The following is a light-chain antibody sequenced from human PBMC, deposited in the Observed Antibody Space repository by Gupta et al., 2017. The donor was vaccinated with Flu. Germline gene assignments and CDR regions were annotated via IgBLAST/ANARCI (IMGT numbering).Light chain of an antibody. V-gene: IGKV1-39*01. J-gene: IGKJ4*01. CDR2: GAS. Sequence: IELTQSPSSPSSSVGDSVTITCRASQGVIIYLNWYQKRPGRAPQLLIFGASNLESGVPSRFSGRGSVTDFTLTISDLQPEDSGIYFCQQTSSSPPTFGGGTKVEI. CDR3: QQTSSSPPT. CDR1: QGVIIY.